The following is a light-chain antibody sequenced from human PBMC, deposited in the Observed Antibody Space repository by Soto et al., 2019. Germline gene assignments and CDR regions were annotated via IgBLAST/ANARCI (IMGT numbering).Light chain of an antibody. J-gene: IGLJ1*01. CDR2: DVT. V-gene: IGLV2-14*03. CDR1: GSDIGSYNY. CDR3: NSYTSASTYV. Sequence: QSVLTQPGSVCGSPGQSITFSCTGTGSDIGSYNYVSWYQHHPGKVPKFIIYDVTNRPSGVSDRFSGSKSGNTASLTISGLQAEDEADYYCNSYTSASTYVFGTGTKVTVL.